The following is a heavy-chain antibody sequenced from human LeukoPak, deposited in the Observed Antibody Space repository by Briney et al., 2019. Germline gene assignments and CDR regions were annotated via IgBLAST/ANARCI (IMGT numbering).Heavy chain of an antibody. J-gene: IGHJ5*02. CDR1: GGSISSSSYY. CDR2: ICYSGST. Sequence: SETLSLTCTVSGGSISSSSYYWGWIRQPPGKGLEWIGSICYSGSTYYNPSLKSRVTISVDTSKNQFSLKLSSVTAADTAVYYCARGIYDFWSGYLSVWWFDPWGQGTLVTVSS. D-gene: IGHD3-3*01. CDR3: ARGIYDFWSGYLSVWWFDP. V-gene: IGHV4-39*07.